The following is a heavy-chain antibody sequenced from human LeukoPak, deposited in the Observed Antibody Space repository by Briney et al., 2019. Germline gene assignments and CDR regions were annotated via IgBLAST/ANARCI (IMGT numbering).Heavy chain of an antibody. CDR2: MYHSGRT. D-gene: IGHD3-10*01. Sequence: SETLSLTCSVSGYSISTAYSWGWIRPSPGKGLEWIGSMYHSGRTYHNPSLKTRVSISLDTSKNQFSLRLKSATAADTAVYYCARDGLNTMVRGKIHYNYMDVWGKGTTVSISS. CDR3: ARDGLNTMVRGKIHYNYMDV. J-gene: IGHJ6*03. V-gene: IGHV4-38-2*02. CDR1: GYSISTAYS.